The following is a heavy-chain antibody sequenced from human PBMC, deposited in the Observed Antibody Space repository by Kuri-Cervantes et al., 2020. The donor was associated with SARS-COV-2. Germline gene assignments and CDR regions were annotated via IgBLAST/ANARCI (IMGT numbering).Heavy chain of an antibody. V-gene: IGHV3-74*01. Sequence: GGSLRLSCAASGFTFSGHWIHWVRQAPGKELVWVSRINPDGSYTNNADSVKGRFTLSRDNAKNMLFLQMNSLRAEDTAIYYCVRGGIAATGPDDYWGQGTLVTVSS. D-gene: IGHD6-13*01. J-gene: IGHJ4*02. CDR1: GFTFSGHW. CDR2: INPDGSYT. CDR3: VRGGIAATGPDDY.